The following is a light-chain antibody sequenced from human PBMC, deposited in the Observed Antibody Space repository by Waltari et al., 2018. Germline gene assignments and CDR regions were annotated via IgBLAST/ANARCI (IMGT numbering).Light chain of an antibody. Sequence: EIVLPQSPATLSLSPGERVTLSCRASQSVSSSLAWYQQKPGQAPRLLFHDVSNRATGIPARFSVSGSGTDFTLTISSLEAEDFAVYYCQQRSNWPPTFGQGTKVEIK. CDR2: DVS. J-gene: IGKJ1*01. V-gene: IGKV3-11*01. CDR3: QQRSNWPPT. CDR1: QSVSSS.